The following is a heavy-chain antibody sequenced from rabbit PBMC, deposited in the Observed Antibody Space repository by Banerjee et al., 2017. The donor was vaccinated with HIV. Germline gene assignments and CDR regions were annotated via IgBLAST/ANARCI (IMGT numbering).Heavy chain of an antibody. CDR2: INTISGDT. D-gene: IGHD6-1*01. V-gene: IGHV1S45*01. CDR3: ARDGYGRLDL. J-gene: IGHJ3*01. Sequence: QEQLEESGGDLVKPEGSLTLTCTASGFSFSNGYVMCWVRQAPGKGLEWIACINTISGDTVYATWAKGRFTISKTSSTTVTLQLDSLTAADTATYFCARDGYGRLDLWGPGTLVTVS. CDR1: GFSFSNGYV.